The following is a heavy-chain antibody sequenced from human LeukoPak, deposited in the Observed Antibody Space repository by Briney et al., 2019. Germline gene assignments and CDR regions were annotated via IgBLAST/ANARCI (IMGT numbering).Heavy chain of an antibody. CDR2: IKQDGSDK. CDR3: ARVSVMVRSWWFDP. D-gene: IGHD5-18*01. Sequence: GGSLRPSCVASGFSFLNYWMTWVRQAPGKGLEWVANIKQDGSDKYYVDSVKGRFIISRDNAKNSVYLQMNSLRVEDTAVYYCARVSVMVRSWWFDPWGQGTLVTVSS. V-gene: IGHV3-7*01. J-gene: IGHJ5*02. CDR1: GFSFLNYW.